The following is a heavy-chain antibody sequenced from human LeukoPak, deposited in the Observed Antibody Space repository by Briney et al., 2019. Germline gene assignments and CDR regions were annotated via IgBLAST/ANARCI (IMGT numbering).Heavy chain of an antibody. J-gene: IGHJ4*02. CDR1: GFTFNNFA. CDR2: ISGSGGST. CDR3: AKVITMVRGEGDY. V-gene: IGHV3-23*01. D-gene: IGHD3-10*01. Sequence: GGSLRLSCAASGFTFNNFAMSWVRQAPGKGLEWVSAISGSGGSTYYADSVKGRFTISRDNSKNTLYLQMNSLRAEDTAVYYCAKVITMVRGEGDYWGQGTLVTVSS.